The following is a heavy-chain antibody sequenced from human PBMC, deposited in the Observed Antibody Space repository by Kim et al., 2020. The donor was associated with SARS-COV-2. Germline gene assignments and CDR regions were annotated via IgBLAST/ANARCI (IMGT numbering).Heavy chain of an antibody. Sequence: GGSLRLSCAASGFTFSSYAMHWVRQAPGKGLEWVAVISYDGSNKYYADSVKGRFTISRDNSKNTLYLQMNSLRAEDTAVYYCARGAGELHFDYWGQGTLVTVSS. CDR1: GFTFSSYA. V-gene: IGHV3-30-3*01. D-gene: IGHD1-26*01. CDR2: ISYDGSNK. J-gene: IGHJ4*02. CDR3: ARGAGELHFDY.